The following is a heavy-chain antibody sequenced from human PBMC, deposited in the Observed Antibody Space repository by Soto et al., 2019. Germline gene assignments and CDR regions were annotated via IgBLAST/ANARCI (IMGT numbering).Heavy chain of an antibody. D-gene: IGHD6-13*01. V-gene: IGHV3-11*05. J-gene: IGHJ4*02. CDR1: GFTFSDYY. Sequence: QVQLVESGGGLVKPGGSLRLSYAVYGFTFSDYYMTWIRQAPGRGVEWVSYISSSTSHTNYADSVKGRFTISRDNAKNSLFLQMNSLRAEDTAVYYCARGRGAAADYFDFWGQGTLVTVSS. CDR3: ARGRGAAADYFDF. CDR2: ISSSTSHT.